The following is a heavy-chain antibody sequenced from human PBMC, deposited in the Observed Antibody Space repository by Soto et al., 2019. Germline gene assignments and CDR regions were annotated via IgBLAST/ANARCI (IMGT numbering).Heavy chain of an antibody. D-gene: IGHD5-12*01. CDR3: AVPIVATIIYGMDV. V-gene: IGHV1-69*01. J-gene: IGHJ6*02. CDR1: GGTFSSYA. Sequence: VSCKASGGTFSSYAISWVRQAPGQGLEWMGGIIPIFGTANYAQKFQGRVTITADESTSTAYMELSSLRSEDTAVYYCAVPIVATIIYGMDVWGQGTTVTVSS. CDR2: IIPIFGTA.